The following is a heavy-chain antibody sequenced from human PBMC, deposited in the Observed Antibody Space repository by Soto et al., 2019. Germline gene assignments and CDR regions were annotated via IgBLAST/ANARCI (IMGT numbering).Heavy chain of an antibody. V-gene: IGHV3-30-3*01. CDR3: ARESGYSDGSPFSYFDY. Sequence: QVQLVESGGGVVQPGRSLRLSCAASVFTFSSYAMHWVRQAPGKGLEWVAVISYDGSNKYYADSVKGRFTISRDNSKNTLYLQMNSLRAEDTAVYYCARESGYSDGSPFSYFDYWGQGTLVTVSS. J-gene: IGHJ4*02. D-gene: IGHD5-18*01. CDR1: VFTFSSYA. CDR2: ISYDGSNK.